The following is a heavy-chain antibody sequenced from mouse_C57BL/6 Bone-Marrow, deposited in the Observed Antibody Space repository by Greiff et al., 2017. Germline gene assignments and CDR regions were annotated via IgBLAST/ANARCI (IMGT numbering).Heavy chain of an antibody. CDR3: ARHSGDGDYCDY. J-gene: IGHJ2*01. CDR2: IWSDGST. V-gene: IGHV2-6-1*01. D-gene: IGHD2-3*01. Sequence: VKLQESGPGLVAPSQSLSITCTVSGFSLTSYGVHWVRQPPGKGLEWLVVIWSDGSTTYNSALKSRLSISKDNSKSQVFLKMNSLQTDDTAMYYCARHSGDGDYCDYWGQGTTLTVSS. CDR1: GFSLTSYG.